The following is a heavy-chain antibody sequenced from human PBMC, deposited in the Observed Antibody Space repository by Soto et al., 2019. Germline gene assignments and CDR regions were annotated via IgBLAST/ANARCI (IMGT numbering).Heavy chain of an antibody. CDR3: ARHFDVDPSLDQYYFDL. D-gene: IGHD3-9*01. CDR1: GVSITPYF. Sequence: QVQLQESGPGLVKPSETLSLTCTVSGVSITPYFWSWIRQPAGKAPEWVGHIYASGRTTYNPSLKSRVTMFVSQTQVSLRLTSVTAADTAVYYCARHFDVDPSLDQYYFDLWGRGALFTVAS. CDR2: IYASGRT. V-gene: IGHV4-4*07. J-gene: IGHJ2*01.